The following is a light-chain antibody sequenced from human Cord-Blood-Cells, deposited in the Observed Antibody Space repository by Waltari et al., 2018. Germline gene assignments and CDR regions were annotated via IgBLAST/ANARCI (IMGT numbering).Light chain of an antibody. V-gene: IGLV2-23*03. Sequence: QSALTQPASVSGSPGQSITISCTGTSSDVGSYNLVSWYQQHPGKAPKLMIYDGSKRPSGVSKRFSGSKSGNTASLTISGLQAEDEADYYCCSYAGSSTFVVFGGGTKLTVL. CDR2: DGS. J-gene: IGLJ2*01. CDR3: CSYAGSSTFVV. CDR1: SSDVGSYNL.